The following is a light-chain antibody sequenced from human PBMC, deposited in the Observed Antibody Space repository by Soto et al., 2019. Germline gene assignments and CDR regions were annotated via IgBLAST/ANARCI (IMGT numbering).Light chain of an antibody. CDR1: QSVSSSSY. V-gene: IGKV3-20*01. CDR2: GAS. Sequence: EIVLTQSPGTLSLSPGERATLSCRASQSVSSSSYLAWYQQKPGQAPRLLIYGASSRATGIPDRFSGSGSASYFTLTISRLEPEDFAVHYCRQYGSSPSYTFGQGTKLEIK. CDR3: RQYGSSPSYT. J-gene: IGKJ2*01.